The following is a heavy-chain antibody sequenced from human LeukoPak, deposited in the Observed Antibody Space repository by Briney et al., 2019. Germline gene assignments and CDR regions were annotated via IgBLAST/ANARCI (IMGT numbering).Heavy chain of an antibody. D-gene: IGHD2-15*01. CDR1: GDSMSNYY. CDR2: ISDRGST. CDR3: ARDVCSGGTCYLDY. Sequence: KSSETLSLTCSVSGDSMSNYYWTWIRQPPEKALESIGYISDRGSTYYSPSLKSRATISADTSKNQISLKLTSVTAADTAVYYCARDVCSGGTCYLDYWGRGALVSVSS. J-gene: IGHJ4*02. V-gene: IGHV4-59*01.